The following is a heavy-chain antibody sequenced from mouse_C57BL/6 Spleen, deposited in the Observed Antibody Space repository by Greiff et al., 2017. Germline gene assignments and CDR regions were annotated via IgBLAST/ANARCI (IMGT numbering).Heavy chain of an antibody. Sequence: EVQRVESGGGLVKPGGSLKLSCAASGFTFSDYGMHWVRQAPEKGLEWVAYISSGSSTIYYADTVKGRFTISRDNAKNTLFLQMTSLRSEDTAMYYCARGYGSPYYAMDYWGQGTSITVSS. CDR3: ARGYGSPYYAMDY. J-gene: IGHJ4*01. D-gene: IGHD1-1*01. V-gene: IGHV5-17*01. CDR2: ISSGSSTI. CDR1: GFTFSDYG.